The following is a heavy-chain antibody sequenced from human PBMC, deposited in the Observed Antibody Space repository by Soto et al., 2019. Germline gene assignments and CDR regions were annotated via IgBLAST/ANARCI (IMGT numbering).Heavy chain of an antibody. CDR3: ATVKGRKYSYGYCYGMDV. J-gene: IGHJ6*02. D-gene: IGHD5-18*01. V-gene: IGHV1-24*01. Sequence: ASVKVSCKVSGYTLTELSMHWVRQAPVKVLEWMVGFDPEDGETIYAQKFQGRVTMTEDTSTDTAYMELSSLRSEETAVYYCATVKGRKYSYGYCYGMDVWGQGTTVTVSS. CDR1: GYTLTELS. CDR2: FDPEDGET.